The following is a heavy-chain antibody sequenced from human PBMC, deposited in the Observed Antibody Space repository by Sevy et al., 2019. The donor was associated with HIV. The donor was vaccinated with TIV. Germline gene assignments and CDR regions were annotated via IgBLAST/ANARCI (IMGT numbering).Heavy chain of an antibody. D-gene: IGHD3-3*01. Sequence: SETLSLTCAVYGGSFSGFYWTWIRLPPGKGLEWIGEINHIGSTTYNPSLKSRVTISVDTSKNQFSLKLSSVTAADTAVYYCARGQWELYYWGQGIQVTVSS. CDR2: INHIGST. CDR1: GGSFSGFY. J-gene: IGHJ4*02. CDR3: ARGQWELYY. V-gene: IGHV4-34*01.